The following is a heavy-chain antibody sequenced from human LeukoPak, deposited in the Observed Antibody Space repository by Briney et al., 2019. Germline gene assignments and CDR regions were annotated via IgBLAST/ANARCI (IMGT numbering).Heavy chain of an antibody. Sequence: SETLSLTCTVSGASMRSYYWNWIRQAPGKGLEWIGFISYSGYTSYRPSLKSRVGISVDTSKRQFSLRLSSMATADTAIYYCARGRNDNGGMFFDSWAQGNLVTVSS. CDR3: ARGRNDNGGMFFDS. CDR1: GASMRSYY. D-gene: IGHD4-23*01. J-gene: IGHJ4*02. V-gene: IGHV4-59*01. CDR2: ISYSGYT.